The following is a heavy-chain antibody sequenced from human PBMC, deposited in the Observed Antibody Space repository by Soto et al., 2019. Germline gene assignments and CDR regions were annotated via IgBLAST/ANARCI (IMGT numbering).Heavy chain of an antibody. J-gene: IGHJ4*02. V-gene: IGHV4-30-4*01. Sequence: QVQLQESGPGLVKPSQTLSLTCTVSGVSISSGDYYWSWIRQPPGKGLEWIGNIYYSGSTYYNPSLTNRVTISVDTSRNQFSLKLSSVTAADTAVYYCASEVIYDHIWNIDYWGQGTLNIVSS. CDR1: GVSISSGDYY. D-gene: IGHD3-16*01. CDR3: ASEVIYDHIWNIDY. CDR2: IYYSGST.